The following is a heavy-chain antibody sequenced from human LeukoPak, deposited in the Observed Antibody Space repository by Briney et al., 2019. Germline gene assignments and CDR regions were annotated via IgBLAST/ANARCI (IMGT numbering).Heavy chain of an antibody. CDR1: GYTFTSYY. CDR3: ARQQGLQNLNFDY. CDR2: INPIGGTT. J-gene: IGHJ4*02. Sequence: ASVKVSCKTSGYTFTSYYIHCVRQAPGQGPEWLGIINPIGGTTHFAQKFQGRVTMTRDTSTTTVYMELSSLGSEDTAVYYCARQQGLQNLNFDYWGQGALVTVSS. V-gene: IGHV1-46*01. D-gene: IGHD4-11*01.